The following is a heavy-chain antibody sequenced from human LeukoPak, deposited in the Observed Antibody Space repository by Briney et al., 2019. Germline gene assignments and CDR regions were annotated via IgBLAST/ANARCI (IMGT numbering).Heavy chain of an antibody. J-gene: IGHJ3*02. CDR2: ISAYNGNT. CDR1: GGTFSSYA. V-gene: IGHV1-18*01. D-gene: IGHD2-2*01. CDR3: ARVVPAALYDAFDI. Sequence: ASVKVSCKASGGTFSSYAISWVRQAPGQGLEWMGWISAYNGNTNYAQKLQGRVTMTTDTSTSTAYMELRSLRSDDTAVYYCARVVPAALYDAFDIWGQGTMVTVSS.